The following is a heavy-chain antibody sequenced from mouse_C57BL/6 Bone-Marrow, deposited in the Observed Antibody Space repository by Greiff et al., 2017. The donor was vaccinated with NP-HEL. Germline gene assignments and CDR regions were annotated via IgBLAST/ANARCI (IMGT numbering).Heavy chain of an antibody. Sequence: VQLQQSGAELVKPGASVKLSCTASGFNITDYYMHWVKQRTEQGLEWIGRIDPEDGGTKYAPKFQGKATITADTSYNTAYLQLSSLTSEDTAVYYCARDGYYVGFAYWGKGTLVTVSA. CDR2: IDPEDGGT. CDR1: GFNITDYY. D-gene: IGHD2-3*01. J-gene: IGHJ3*01. V-gene: IGHV14-2*01. CDR3: ARDGYYVGFAY.